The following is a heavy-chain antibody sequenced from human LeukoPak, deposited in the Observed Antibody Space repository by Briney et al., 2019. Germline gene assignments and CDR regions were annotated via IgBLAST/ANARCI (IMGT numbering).Heavy chain of an antibody. CDR2: INPNSGGT. D-gene: IGHD2-2*01. Sequence: ASVKVSCKASGYTFTGYYMHWVRRAPGQGLEWMGWINPNSGGTNYAQKFQGRVTMTRDTSISTAYMELSRLRSGDPAVYYCARGTCSSTSCYYGGGYYYYMDVWGKGTTVTISS. V-gene: IGHV1-2*02. J-gene: IGHJ6*03. CDR1: GYTFTGYY. CDR3: ARGTCSSTSCYYGGGYYYYMDV.